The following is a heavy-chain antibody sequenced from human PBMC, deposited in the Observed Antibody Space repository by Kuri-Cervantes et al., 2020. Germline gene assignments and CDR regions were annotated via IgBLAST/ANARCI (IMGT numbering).Heavy chain of an antibody. CDR1: GFTFSGSA. J-gene: IGHJ4*02. V-gene: IGHV3-7*01. D-gene: IGHD3-22*01. Sequence: GESLKISCAASGFTFSGSAMHWVRQASGKGLEWLANIKEDGSEKYYVDSVKGRFTISRDNAKNSVYLQMNNLRAEDTAVYYCARDAKYYHDSSGYYWGQGTLVTVSS. CDR2: IKEDGSEK. CDR3: ARDAKYYHDSSGYY.